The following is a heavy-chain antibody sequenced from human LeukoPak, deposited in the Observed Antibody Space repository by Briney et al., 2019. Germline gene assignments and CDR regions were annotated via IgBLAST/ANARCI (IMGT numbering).Heavy chain of an antibody. CDR3: ARGRGSASLGTYYYYGMDV. CDR2: IYYSGST. D-gene: IGHD7-27*01. V-gene: IGHV4-61*05. J-gene: IGHJ6*02. CDR1: GGSISSSSYY. Sequence: SETLSLTCTVSGGSISSSSYYWGWIRQPPGKGLEWIGYIYYSGSTNYNPSLKSRVTISVDTSKNQFSLKLSSVTAADTAVYYCARGRGSASLGTYYYYGMDVWGQGTTVTVSS.